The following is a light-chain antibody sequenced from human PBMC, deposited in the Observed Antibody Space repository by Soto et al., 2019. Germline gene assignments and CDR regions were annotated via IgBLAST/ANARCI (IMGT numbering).Light chain of an antibody. CDR2: EVT. V-gene: IGLV2-14*01. CDR3: SSYTRSSIS. CDR1: SSDVGGYKY. J-gene: IGLJ2*01. Sequence: QSALTQPASVSGSPGQSITISCTGTSSDVGGYKYVSWYQQHPGKAPKLIIYEVTNRPSGVSNRFSGSKSGNTASLTISGLQAEDEADYYCSSYTRSSISFGGGTKLTVL.